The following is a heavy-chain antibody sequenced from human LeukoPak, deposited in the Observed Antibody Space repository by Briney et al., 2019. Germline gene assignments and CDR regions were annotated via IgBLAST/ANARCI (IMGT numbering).Heavy chain of an antibody. V-gene: IGHV3-23*01. D-gene: IGHD3-22*01. CDR1: GFTFSSYA. Sequence: GGSLRLSCAASGFTFSSYAMSWVRQAPGKGLEWVSAISGSGGSTYYADSVKGRFTISRDNAKNSLYLQMNSLRAEDTAVYYCASADYYDSSVFQHWGQGTLVTVSS. CDR3: ASADYYDSSVFQH. J-gene: IGHJ1*01. CDR2: ISGSGGST.